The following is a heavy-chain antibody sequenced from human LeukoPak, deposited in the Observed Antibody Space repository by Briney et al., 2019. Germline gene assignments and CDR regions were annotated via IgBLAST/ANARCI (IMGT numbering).Heavy chain of an antibody. D-gene: IGHD3-22*01. CDR1: GYTFTSYG. V-gene: IGHV1-18*01. CDR2: ISAYNGNT. Sequence: GASVRVSCKASGYTFTSYGIIWVRQAPGQGLEWMAWISAYNGNTNYAQKLQGRVTMTTDTSTSTAYMELRSLRSDDTAVYYCARLPNYYDSSGYYYFDYWGQGTLVTVSS. J-gene: IGHJ4*02. CDR3: ARLPNYYDSSGYYYFDY.